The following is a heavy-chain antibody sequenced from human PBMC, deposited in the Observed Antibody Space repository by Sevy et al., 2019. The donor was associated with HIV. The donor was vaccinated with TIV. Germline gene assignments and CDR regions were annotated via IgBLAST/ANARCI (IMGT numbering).Heavy chain of an antibody. CDR1: GYTFTNYY. J-gene: IGHJ6*02. Sequence: ASVKVSCKASGYTFTNYYIYWVRQAPGQGLEWMGIIDPSGDSTTNAQKFQGRVTVTTDTSTGTVYLELSSLRSDDTAVYFCASDRDLSGGYLEYFYYAMDVWGQGTTVTVSS. V-gene: IGHV1-46*01. CDR2: IDPSGDST. CDR3: ASDRDLSGGYLEYFYYAMDV. D-gene: IGHD1-26*01.